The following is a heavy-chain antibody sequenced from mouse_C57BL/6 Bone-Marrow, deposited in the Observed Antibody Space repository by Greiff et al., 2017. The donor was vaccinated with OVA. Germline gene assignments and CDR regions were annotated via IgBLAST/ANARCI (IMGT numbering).Heavy chain of an antibody. CDR1: GFNIKNTY. D-gene: IGHD2-4*01. Sequence: VQLKESVAELVRPGASVKLSCTASGFNIKNTYMHWVKQRPEQGLEWIGRIDPANGNTKYAPKFQGKATITADTSSNTAYLQLSSLTSEDTAIYYCAREGDYDYDGYYFDYWGQGTTLTVSS. J-gene: IGHJ2*01. CDR2: IDPANGNT. CDR3: AREGDYDYDGYYFDY. V-gene: IGHV14-3*01.